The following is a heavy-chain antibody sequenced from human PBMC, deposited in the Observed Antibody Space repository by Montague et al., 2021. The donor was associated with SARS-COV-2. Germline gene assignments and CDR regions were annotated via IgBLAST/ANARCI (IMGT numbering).Heavy chain of an antibody. V-gene: IGHV4-34*01. CDR1: GGSFSTYY. Sequence: SETLSLTCAVYGGSFSTYYWNWIRQPPGKGLEWIGEIHHGGSTNYNSTLKIRVTISVDMSKNQFSLNLTSVAAADTAADYCARLGDGVVPSPILGVGPYYSYYYMDVWGKGTTVTVSS. J-gene: IGHJ6*03. CDR3: ARLGDGVVPSPILGVGPYYSYYYMDV. CDR2: IHHGGST. D-gene: IGHD3-10*01.